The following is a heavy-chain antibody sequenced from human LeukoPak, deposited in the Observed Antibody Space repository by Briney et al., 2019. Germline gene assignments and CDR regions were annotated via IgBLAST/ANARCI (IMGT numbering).Heavy chain of an antibody. D-gene: IGHD6-13*01. V-gene: IGHV1-18*01. J-gene: IGHJ6*03. CDR1: GYTFTSYG. CDR2: ISAYNGNT. Sequence: ASVKVSCKASGYTFTSYGTSWVRQAPGQGLEWMGWISAYNGNTNYAQKLQGRVTMTTDTSTSTAYMELRSLRSDDTAVYYCARDSSSWATFYYYYYMDVWGKGTTVTVSS. CDR3: ARDSSSWATFYYYYYMDV.